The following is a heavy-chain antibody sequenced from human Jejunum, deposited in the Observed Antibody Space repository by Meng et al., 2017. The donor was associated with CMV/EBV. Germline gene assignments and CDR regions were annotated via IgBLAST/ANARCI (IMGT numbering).Heavy chain of an antibody. D-gene: IGHD2-2*01. CDR2: IHYSETT. CDR3: AADISTAWFYY. CDR1: GDSISSGHHF. J-gene: IGHJ4*02. Sequence: QVQLPGSGPRLVKPSETLALTCTVSGDSISSGHHFWGWIRQAPGKGLEWIGTIHYSETTHYNPSLKSRVTVSVDTSKNQISLKVKSVTAADTAMYYCAADISTAWFYYWGQGTLVTVSS. V-gene: IGHV4-39*07.